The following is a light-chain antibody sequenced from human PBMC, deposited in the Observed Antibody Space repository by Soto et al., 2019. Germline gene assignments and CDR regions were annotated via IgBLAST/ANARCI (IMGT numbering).Light chain of an antibody. V-gene: IGLV1-40*01. CDR1: SSNIGAGYD. CDR2: GNN. J-gene: IGLJ3*02. Sequence: QSVLTQPPSVSGAPGQRVTISCTGSSSNIGAGYDVHWYQHLPGTAPKLLIDGNNNRPSGVPDRFSGSKSGASASLAITGLQAEDEADYYCQSSDSSLSDSWVFGGGTKLTVL. CDR3: QSSDSSLSDSWV.